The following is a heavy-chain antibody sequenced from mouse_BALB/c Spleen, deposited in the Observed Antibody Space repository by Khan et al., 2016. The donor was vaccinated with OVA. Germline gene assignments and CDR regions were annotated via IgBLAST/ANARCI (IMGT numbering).Heavy chain of an antibody. CDR2: IWSDGST. CDR1: GFSLTNYG. Sequence: QVQLKESGPGLVAPSQSLSITCTISGFSLTNYGIHWVRQPPGKGLEWLVVIWSDGSTTYNSALNSRLTITKDNSKSQVFLQMNSLQTDDTAIYYCAREPYYHYNIMDYWGQGTSVTGSS. D-gene: IGHD2-10*01. J-gene: IGHJ4*01. CDR3: AREPYYHYNIMDY. V-gene: IGHV2-6-1*01.